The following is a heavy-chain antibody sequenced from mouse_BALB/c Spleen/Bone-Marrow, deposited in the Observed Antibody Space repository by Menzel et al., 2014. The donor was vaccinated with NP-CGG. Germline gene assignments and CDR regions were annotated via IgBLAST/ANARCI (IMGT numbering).Heavy chain of an antibody. CDR3: AGDVAY. CDR1: GYAFTNYW. J-gene: IGHJ3*01. CDR2: IYPGSGNT. V-gene: IGHV1-63*01. D-gene: IGHD3-3*01. Sequence: VKLQESGAELVRPGTSVKISCKASGYAFTNYWLGWVKQRPGHGLEWIGDIYPGSGNTYYNEKFKGKATLTADKSSSPAYNQPRWLASEDSAFYFCAGDVAYWGQGTLVTVSA.